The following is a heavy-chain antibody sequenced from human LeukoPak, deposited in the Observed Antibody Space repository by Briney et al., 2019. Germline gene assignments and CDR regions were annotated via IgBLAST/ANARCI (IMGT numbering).Heavy chain of an antibody. J-gene: IGHJ5*02. Sequence: SAKVSCKTFGGTFRTHIFSWVRQAPGQGLEWMGKITPVINSAKYSQKFRDRLTITGDSSTGTAYMELSSLTPEDTALYYCTRVNLRGSQYNWFDPWGQGTLVIVSS. D-gene: IGHD1-26*01. CDR1: GGTFRTHI. CDR3: TRVNLRGSQYNWFDP. V-gene: IGHV1-69*08. CDR2: ITPVINSA.